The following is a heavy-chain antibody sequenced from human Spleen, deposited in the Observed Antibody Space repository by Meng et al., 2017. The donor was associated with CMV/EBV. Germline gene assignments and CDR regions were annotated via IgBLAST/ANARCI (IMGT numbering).Heavy chain of an antibody. V-gene: IGHV3-7*01. Sequence: GGSLRLSCAASGFTFSRYWMSWARQAPGKGLEWVGEIQDDGSEAYYVDSVKGRFTISRDNAKNSLFLQMDSLRAEDTAVYYCANSGLAGGARWGQGTLVTVSS. D-gene: IGHD2-21*01. CDR2: IQDDGSEA. J-gene: IGHJ4*02. CDR3: ANSGLAGGAR. CDR1: GFTFSRYW.